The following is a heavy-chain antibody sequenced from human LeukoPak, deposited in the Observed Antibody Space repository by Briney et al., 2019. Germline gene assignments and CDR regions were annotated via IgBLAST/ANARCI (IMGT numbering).Heavy chain of an antibody. CDR2: INTDGSST. Sequence: GGSLRLSCAASGFIFSSYWMHWVRQAPGKGLVWVSHINTDGSSTNYADSVKGRFTISRDNAKNTLYLQMNSLRAEDTAVYYCAKLKHPSRYCSSTSCLGAFDIWGQGTMVTVSS. V-gene: IGHV3-74*01. J-gene: IGHJ3*02. CDR1: GFIFSSYW. D-gene: IGHD2-2*01. CDR3: AKLKHPSRYCSSTSCLGAFDI.